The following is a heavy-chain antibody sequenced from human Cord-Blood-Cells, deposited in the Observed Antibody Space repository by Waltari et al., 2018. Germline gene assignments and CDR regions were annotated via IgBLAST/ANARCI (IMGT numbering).Heavy chain of an antibody. J-gene: IGHJ5*02. CDR2: IKPNSGGT. CDR3: ARDYGDYNWFDP. D-gene: IGHD4-17*01. Sequence: QMQLAQSGAEGKMPGASLKVSSKASGYTFTGYYMHCVRHAPGLGLEWMGWIKPNSGGTNYAQKFQGRVTTTRDTSISTAYMELSRLRSDDTGVYYWARDYGDYNWFDPWGQGTLVTVSS. V-gene: IGHV1-2*02. CDR1: GYTFTGYY.